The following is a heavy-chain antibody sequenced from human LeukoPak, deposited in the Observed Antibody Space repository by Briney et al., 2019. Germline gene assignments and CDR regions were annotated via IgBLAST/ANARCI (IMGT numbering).Heavy chain of an antibody. D-gene: IGHD4-17*01. CDR1: GYTFTSYA. CDR2: INTNTGNP. J-gene: IGHJ6*02. V-gene: IGHV7-4-1*02. CDR3: ARGSYGDYFRYYYYGMDV. Sequence: ASVKVSCKASGYTFTSYAMNWVRQAPGQGLEWMGWINTNTGNPTYAQGFTGRFVFSLDTSVSTAYLQISSLKAEDTAVYYCARGSYGDYFRYYYYGMDVWGQGTTVTVSS.